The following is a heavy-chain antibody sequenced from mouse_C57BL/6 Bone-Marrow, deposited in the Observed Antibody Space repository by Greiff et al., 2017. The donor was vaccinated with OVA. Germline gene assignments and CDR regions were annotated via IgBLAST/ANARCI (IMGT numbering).Heavy chain of an antibody. D-gene: IGHD1-1*01. CDR2: IDPSDSYT. Sequence: QVQLQQPGAELVRPGTSVKLSCKASGYTFTSYWMHWVKQRTGQGLEWIGVIDPSDSYTNYNQKFKGKATLTVDTSSSTAYMQLSSLTSEDSAVYYCSRALLLRFYAMDYWGQGTSVTVSS. CDR1: GYTFTSYW. J-gene: IGHJ4*01. CDR3: SRALLLRFYAMDY. V-gene: IGHV1-59*01.